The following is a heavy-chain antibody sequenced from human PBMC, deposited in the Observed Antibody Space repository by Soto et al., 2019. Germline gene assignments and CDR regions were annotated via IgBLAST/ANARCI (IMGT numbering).Heavy chain of an antibody. CDR3: TRYREYYYDSSGYPPDYYYYGMDV. Sequence: GGSLSLSCAASGFTFSGSAMHWVRQASGKGLEWVGRIRSKANSYATAYAASVKGRFTISRDDSKNTAYLQMNSLKTEDTAVYYCTRYREYYYDSSGYPPDYYYYGMDVWGQGTTVTVSS. CDR2: IRSKANSYAT. V-gene: IGHV3-73*01. CDR1: GFTFSGSA. D-gene: IGHD3-22*01. J-gene: IGHJ6*02.